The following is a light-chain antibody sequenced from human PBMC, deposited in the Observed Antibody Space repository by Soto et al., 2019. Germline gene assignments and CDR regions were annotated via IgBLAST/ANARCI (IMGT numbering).Light chain of an antibody. V-gene: IGLV1-44*01. CDR3: ALWDDSLNGPV. Sequence: QAVLTQPPSASGTPGQRITICCSGSSSNIGSHSVNWYQQLPGTAPKLLIYRSSQRPSGVPDRFSGSKSGTSASLAISGLQSGDEADYYCALWDDSLNGPVFGGGTKVTVL. CDR2: RSS. J-gene: IGLJ3*02. CDR1: SSNIGSHS.